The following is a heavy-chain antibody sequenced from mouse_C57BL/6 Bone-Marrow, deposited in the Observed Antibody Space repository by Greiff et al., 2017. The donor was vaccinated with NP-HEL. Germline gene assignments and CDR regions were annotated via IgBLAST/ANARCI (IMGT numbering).Heavy chain of an antibody. J-gene: IGHJ4*01. D-gene: IGHD3-2*02. CDR1: GYTFTSYW. Sequence: QVQLQQPGAELVKPGASVKMSCKASGYTFTSYWITWVKQRPGQGLEWIGDIYPGSGSTNYNEKFKSKATLTVDTSSSTAYMQLSSLTSEDSAVYYCALDSSGYNAMYYWGQGTSVTVSS. V-gene: IGHV1-55*01. CDR2: IYPGSGST. CDR3: ALDSSGYNAMYY.